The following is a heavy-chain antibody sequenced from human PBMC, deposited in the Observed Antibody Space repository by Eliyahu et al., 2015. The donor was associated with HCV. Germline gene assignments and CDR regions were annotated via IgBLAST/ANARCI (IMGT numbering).Heavy chain of an antibody. Sequence: QVQLQESGPGLVKPSQTLSLXXXVSGCSLSSGDYYWXWIRQPPGKGLEWIGYIYYSGSTFYNPSLTSRVTISVDTSKNQFALNLSSVTAADTAVYYCAMTIGFSSVDYWGQGTRVTVSS. V-gene: IGHV4-30-4*08. J-gene: IGHJ4*02. CDR3: AMTIGFSSVDY. CDR2: IYYSGST. D-gene: IGHD4/OR15-4a*01. CDR1: GCSLSSGDYY.